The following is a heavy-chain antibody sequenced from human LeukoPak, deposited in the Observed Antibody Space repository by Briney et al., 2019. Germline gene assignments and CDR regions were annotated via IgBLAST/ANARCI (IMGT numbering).Heavy chain of an antibody. J-gene: IGHJ4*02. D-gene: IGHD2-15*01. Sequence: GGSLRLSCTASGFTFSDYSMSWVRQAPGAGLEWVSAISPAGDSTTDADSVKGRFTISRDNSKSTLYPQMNSLRAEDTAVYYCARELPPVVKYYFDYWGQGTLVTVSS. CDR2: ISPAGDST. V-gene: IGHV3-23*01. CDR1: GFTFSDYS. CDR3: ARELPPVVKYYFDY.